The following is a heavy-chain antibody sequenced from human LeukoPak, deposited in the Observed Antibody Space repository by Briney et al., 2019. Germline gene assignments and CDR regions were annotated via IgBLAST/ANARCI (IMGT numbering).Heavy chain of an antibody. CDR1: GYTFTSYG. V-gene: IGHV1-18*01. CDR2: ISAYNGNT. J-gene: IGHJ6*02. Sequence: ASVKVSCKASGYTFTSYGISWVRQAPGQGLEWMGWISAYNGNTNYAQKLQGRVTMTTDTSTSTAYMELRSLRSDDTAVYYCARDRYCSSTSCYYYYGMDVWGQGTTVTVSS. D-gene: IGHD2-2*01. CDR3: ARDRYCSSTSCYYYYGMDV.